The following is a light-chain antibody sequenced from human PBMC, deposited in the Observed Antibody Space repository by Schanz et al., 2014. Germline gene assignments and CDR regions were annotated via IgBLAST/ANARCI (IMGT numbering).Light chain of an antibody. CDR1: QSVSNN. CDR2: GAS. V-gene: IGKV3-15*01. CDR3: QQYNNWPYT. J-gene: IGKJ2*01. Sequence: EIVLTQSPGTLSLSPGERATLSCRASQSVSNNYLAWYQQKPGQAPRLLIYGASTRATGIPARFSGSGSGTEFTLTISSLQSEDFAVYYCQQYNNWPYTFGQGTKLEIK.